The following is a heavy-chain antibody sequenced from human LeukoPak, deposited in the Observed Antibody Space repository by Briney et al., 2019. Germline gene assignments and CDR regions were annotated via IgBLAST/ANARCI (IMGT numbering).Heavy chain of an antibody. CDR1: GGSISSYY. CDR2: IYTSGST. V-gene: IGHV4-4*07. Sequence: KPSETLSLTCTVSGGSISSYYWSWIRPPAGEGLEWIGRIYTSGSTNYNPSLKSRVTMSVDTSKNQFSLKLSSVTAADTAVYYCARDYSNYVGSPTFDYWGQGTLVTVSS. D-gene: IGHD4-11*01. J-gene: IGHJ4*02. CDR3: ARDYSNYVGSPTFDY.